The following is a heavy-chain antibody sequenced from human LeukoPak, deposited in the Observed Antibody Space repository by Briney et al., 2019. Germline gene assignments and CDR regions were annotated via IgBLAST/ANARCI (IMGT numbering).Heavy chain of an antibody. V-gene: IGHV3-48*03. CDR2: ITNTGRTI. CDR1: GFTFSSYA. D-gene: IGHD1-1*01. J-gene: IGHJ3*02. CDR3: AKVINDHYPHGFDI. Sequence: GGSLRLSCATSGFTFSSYAMSWVRQAPGKGLEWVAYITNTGRTIYYADSLKGRFTISRDNAKNSLSLQMDSLRAEDTALYYCAKVINDHYPHGFDIWGQGTMVTVSS.